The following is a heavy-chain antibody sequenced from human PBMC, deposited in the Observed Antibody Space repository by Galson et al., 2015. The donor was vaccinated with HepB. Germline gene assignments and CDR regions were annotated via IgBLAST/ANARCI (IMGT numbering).Heavy chain of an antibody. CDR1: GGSISSSSYY. D-gene: IGHD2-21*02. CDR2: IYYSGST. Sequence: LSLTCTVSGGSISSSSYYWGWIRQPPGKGLEWIGSIYYSGSTYYNPSLKSRVTISVDTSKNQFSLKLSSVTAADTAVYYCARRGDYSLFDYWGQGTLVTVSS. CDR3: ARRGDYSLFDY. V-gene: IGHV4-39*01. J-gene: IGHJ4*02.